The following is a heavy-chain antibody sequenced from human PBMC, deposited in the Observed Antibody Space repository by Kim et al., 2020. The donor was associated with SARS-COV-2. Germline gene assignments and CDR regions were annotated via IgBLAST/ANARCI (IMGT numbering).Heavy chain of an antibody. J-gene: IGHJ6*02. D-gene: IGHD6-19*01. CDR3: ARDGIAVAGQSYYYYYGMDV. V-gene: IGHV4-61*02. Sequence: SETLSLTCTVSGGSISSGSYYWSWIRQPAGKGLEWIGRIYTSGSTNYNPSLKSRVTISVDTSKNQFSLKLSSVTAADTAVYYCARDGIAVAGQSYYYYYGMDVWGQGTTVTVSS. CDR2: IYTSGST. CDR1: GGSISSGSYY.